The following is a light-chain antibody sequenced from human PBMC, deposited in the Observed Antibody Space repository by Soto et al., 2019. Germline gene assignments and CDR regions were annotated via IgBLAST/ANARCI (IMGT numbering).Light chain of an antibody. CDR2: EVG. V-gene: IGLV2-14*01. Sequence: QSALTQPASVSGSPGQSITISCTGTSSDVGGYNYVSWYQQHPGKAPKLMIYEVGNRPSGVSSRFSGSKSGNTASLTISGLQAGDEADYYCSSYTRSSTRVFGGGTKLTVL. CDR3: SSYTRSSTRV. CDR1: SSDVGGYNY. J-gene: IGLJ3*02.